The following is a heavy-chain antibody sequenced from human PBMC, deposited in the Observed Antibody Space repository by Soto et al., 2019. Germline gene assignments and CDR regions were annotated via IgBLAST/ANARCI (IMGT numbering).Heavy chain of an antibody. D-gene: IGHD4-17*01. CDR3: ARDHSNGDYDGY. Sequence: SVKVSCKASGGTFSSYTISWVRQAPGQGLEWMGRIIPILGIANYAQKFQGRVTITADKSTSTAYMELSSLRSEDTAVYYCARDHSNGDYDGYWGQGTLVTVSS. CDR2: IIPILGIA. CDR1: GGTFSSYT. J-gene: IGHJ4*02. V-gene: IGHV1-69*04.